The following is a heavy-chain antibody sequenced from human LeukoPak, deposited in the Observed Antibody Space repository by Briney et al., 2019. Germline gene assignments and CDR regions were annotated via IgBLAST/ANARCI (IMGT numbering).Heavy chain of an antibody. CDR1: GFTFSSYS. V-gene: IGHV3-21*04. CDR2: ISSSSSYI. CDR3: AKSKGDY. Sequence: GRSLRLSCAASGFTFSSYSVNWVRQAPGKGLEWVSSISSSSSYIYYADSVKGRFTISRDNAKNSLYLQMNSLRPEDTALYYCAKSKGDYWGQGTLVTVSS. J-gene: IGHJ4*02.